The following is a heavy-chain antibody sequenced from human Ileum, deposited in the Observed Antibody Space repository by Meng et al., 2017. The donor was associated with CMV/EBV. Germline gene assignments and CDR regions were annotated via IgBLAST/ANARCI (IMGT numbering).Heavy chain of an antibody. Sequence: KVSCKASRYTFTSYAIHWVRQAPGQGLEWRGWINTNTGNPTYAQGFTGRFVFSLDTSVSTAYLQISSLKAEDTAVYYCARGLPYFDYWGQGTLVTVSS. CDR3: ARGLPYFDY. J-gene: IGHJ4*02. CDR1: RYTFTSYA. V-gene: IGHV7-4-1*02. CDR2: INTNTGNP.